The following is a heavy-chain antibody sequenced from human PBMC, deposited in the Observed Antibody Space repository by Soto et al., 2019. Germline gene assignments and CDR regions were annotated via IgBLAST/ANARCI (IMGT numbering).Heavy chain of an antibody. CDR1: GYTFTTYA. V-gene: IGHV1-18*01. Sequence: QVQLVQSGAEVKKPGASVKVSCNASGYTFTTYAISWLRQAPGQGLEWMGRISTYNGNTKYAQKLQGRVTMTTDTSTSTAYMELRSLSSDDTAVYYSARDPQHSTSSQVFDSWGQGTLVTVSS. CDR3: ARDPQHSTSSQVFDS. D-gene: IGHD6-6*01. J-gene: IGHJ4*02. CDR2: ISTYNGNT.